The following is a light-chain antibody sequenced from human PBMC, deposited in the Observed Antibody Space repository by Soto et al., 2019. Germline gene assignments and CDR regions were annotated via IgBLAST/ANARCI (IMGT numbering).Light chain of an antibody. V-gene: IGLV2-8*01. J-gene: IGLJ1*01. Sequence: QSALTQPPSASGSPGQSVTISCTGSSSDVGGYNYVSWYQQHPGKAPKLVIYEVRKRHSGVPYRFSGSKSGNTASLTVSGIQAEDEADYYCSSYTGTNNFGVFRPGTKVTVL. CDR3: SSYTGTNNFGV. CDR2: EVR. CDR1: SSDVGGYNY.